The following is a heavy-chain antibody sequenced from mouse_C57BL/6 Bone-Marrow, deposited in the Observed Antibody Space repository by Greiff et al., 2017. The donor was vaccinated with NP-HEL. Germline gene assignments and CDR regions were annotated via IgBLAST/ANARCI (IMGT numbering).Heavy chain of an antibody. Sequence: QVHVKQSGPELARPWASVKISCQAFYTFSRRVHFAIRDTTYWMQWVKQRPGQGLEWIGAIYPGNGDTSYTQKFKGKAKLTADTSSCTAYMQRNSLTSHDSAVYYCALLCYYGSSYRGYCDVWGTGTTVTVSS. V-gene: IGHV1-87*01. CDR1: YTFSRRVH. CDR2: GQGLEWIG. D-gene: IGHD1-1*01. J-gene: IGHJ1*03. CDR3: SHDSAVYYCALLCYYGSSYRGYCDV.